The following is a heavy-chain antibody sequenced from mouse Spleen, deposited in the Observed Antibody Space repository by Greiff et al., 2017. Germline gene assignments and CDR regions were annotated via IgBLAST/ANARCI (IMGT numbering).Heavy chain of an antibody. D-gene: IGHD2-14*01. J-gene: IGHJ3*01. CDR2: ISYSGST. CDR3: ARGDYRYSWFAY. CDR1: GYSITSDYA. V-gene: IGHV3-2*02. Sequence: EVQLQESGPGLVKPSQSLSLTCTVTGYSITSDYAWNWIRQFPGNKLEWMGYISYSGSTSYNPSLKSRISITRDTSKNQFFLQLNSVTTEDTATYYCARGDYRYSWFAYWGQGTLVTVSA.